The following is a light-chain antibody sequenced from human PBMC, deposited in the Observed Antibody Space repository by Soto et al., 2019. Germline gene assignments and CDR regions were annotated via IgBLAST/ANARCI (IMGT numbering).Light chain of an antibody. CDR3: SSYTSSSTPYV. Sequence: QSVLTQPPSLSGSPGQSITISCSVTISYVGGFNYVYWYQQHPGKAPNLMIYEVSNRPSGVSNRFSGSKSGNTASLTLSGLPAEDEADYSCSSYTSSSTPYVFGTGTKVNVL. CDR1: ISYVGGFNY. CDR2: EVS. J-gene: IGLJ1*01. V-gene: IGLV2-14*01.